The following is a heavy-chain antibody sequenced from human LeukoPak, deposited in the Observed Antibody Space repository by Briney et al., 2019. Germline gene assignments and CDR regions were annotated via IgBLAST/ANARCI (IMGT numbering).Heavy chain of an antibody. Sequence: PGGSLRLSCAASGFTFDDYAMHWVRQAPGKGLEWVSGISWNSGSIGYADSVKGRFTISRDNAKNSLYLQMNSLRAEDTALYYCAKADYYGSGSYWWFDPWGQGTLVTVSS. D-gene: IGHD3-10*01. CDR1: GFTFDDYA. V-gene: IGHV3-9*01. CDR2: ISWNSGSI. J-gene: IGHJ5*02. CDR3: AKADYYGSGSYWWFDP.